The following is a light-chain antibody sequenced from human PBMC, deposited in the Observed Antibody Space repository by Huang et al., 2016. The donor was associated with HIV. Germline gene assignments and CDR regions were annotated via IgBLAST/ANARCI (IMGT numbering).Light chain of an antibody. V-gene: IGKV3D-15*01. CDR1: QNVRNN. CDR3: QQYDNWPPGLT. J-gene: IGKJ4*01. Sequence: EIMMTQSPATLSVSPGGRATLSCRASQNVRNNLAWYQQKTGQAPRLLIYDTSTRASGIPARFTGSGSVTEFTLTISGLQSEDFAIYYCQQYDNWPPGLTFGGGTKVEI. CDR2: DTS.